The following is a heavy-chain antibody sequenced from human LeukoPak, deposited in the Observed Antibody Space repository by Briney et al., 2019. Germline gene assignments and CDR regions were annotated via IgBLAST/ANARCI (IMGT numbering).Heavy chain of an antibody. V-gene: IGHV3-30-3*01. J-gene: IGHJ4*02. CDR3: ARADRPGDCLYY. D-gene: IGHD2-21*02. CDR2: ISYDGSNK. Sequence: PGGSLRLSCAASGFTFSSYAMHWVRQAPGKGLEWVAVISYDGSNKYYADSVKGRFTISRDNSKNTLYLQMNSLRAEDTAVYYCARADRPGDCLYYWGQGTLVSVS. CDR1: GFTFSSYA.